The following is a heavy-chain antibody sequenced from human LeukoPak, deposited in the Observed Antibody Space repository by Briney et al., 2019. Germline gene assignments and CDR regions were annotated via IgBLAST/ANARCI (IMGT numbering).Heavy chain of an antibody. V-gene: IGHV3-53*01. CDR3: AKVGYDFWSGYYVH. Sequence: GGSLRLSCAASGFTVSSNYMSWVRQAPGKGLEWVSVIYSGGSTYYADSVKGRFTISRDNSKNTLYLQMNSLRAEDTAVYYCAKVGYDFWSGYYVHWGQGTLVTVSS. CDR2: IYSGGST. D-gene: IGHD3-3*01. CDR1: GFTVSSNY. J-gene: IGHJ4*02.